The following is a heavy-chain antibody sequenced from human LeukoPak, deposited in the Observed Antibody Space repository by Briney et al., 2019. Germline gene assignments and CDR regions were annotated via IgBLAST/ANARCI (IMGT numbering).Heavy chain of an antibody. CDR3: ASNPPKTGDFNY. V-gene: IGHV1-8*01. D-gene: IGHD7-27*01. Sequence: ASVKVSCKTSGYTFTNYDINWLRQAPGQGLEWMGWMSPNSGNTGYAQKFQGRVTMTRDTSISTAYMELSSLRSEDTAVYYCASNPPKTGDFNYWGLGTLVTVS. CDR2: MSPNSGNT. J-gene: IGHJ4*02. CDR1: GYTFTNYD.